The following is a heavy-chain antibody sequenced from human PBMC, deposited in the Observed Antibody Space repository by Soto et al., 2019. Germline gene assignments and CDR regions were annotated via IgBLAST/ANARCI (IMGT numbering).Heavy chain of an antibody. V-gene: IGHV3-30*18. CDR3: AKDPSTHSGSLLPGY. D-gene: IGHD1-26*01. Sequence: GGSLRLACAASGFTFSSYGMNWVRQAVGKGLEWVAVISYDGSNKYYAGSVKGRFTISRDNSKNTLYLQMNSLRAQETAVYYCAKDPSTHSGSLLPGYWGQGTLVTVSS. J-gene: IGHJ4*02. CDR2: ISYDGSNK. CDR1: GFTFSSYG.